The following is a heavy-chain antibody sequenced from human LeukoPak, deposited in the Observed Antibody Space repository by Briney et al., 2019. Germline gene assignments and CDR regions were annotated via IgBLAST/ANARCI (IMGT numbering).Heavy chain of an antibody. Sequence: SETLSLTCAVSGGSISSINWCSGVRQPPGKGLEWIGETYDSGSTNYNPSLKSRVTISVDKSKNQFSLKLSSVTAADTAVYYCTRGLSGSYYAYWGQGTLVTVSS. J-gene: IGHJ4*02. V-gene: IGHV4-4*02. CDR2: TYDSGST. CDR3: TRGLSGSYYAY. CDR1: GGSISSINW. D-gene: IGHD1-26*01.